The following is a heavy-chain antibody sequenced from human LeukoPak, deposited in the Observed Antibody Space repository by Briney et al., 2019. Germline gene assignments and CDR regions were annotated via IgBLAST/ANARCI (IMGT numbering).Heavy chain of an antibody. CDR1: GYTFTSYA. J-gene: IGHJ3*02. V-gene: IGHV7-4-1*02. CDR3: ARETYYDFWSGPPSDAFDI. D-gene: IGHD3-3*01. Sequence: ASVKVSCKASGYTFTSYAMNWVRQAPGQGLEWMGWINTNTGNPTYAQGFTGRFVFSLDTSVSTAYLQISSLRAEDTAVYYCARETYYDFWSGPPSDAFDIWGQGTMVTVSS. CDR2: INTNTGNP.